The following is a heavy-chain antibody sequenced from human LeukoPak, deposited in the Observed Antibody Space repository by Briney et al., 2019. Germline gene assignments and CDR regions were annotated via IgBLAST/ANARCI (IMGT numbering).Heavy chain of an antibody. CDR2: IYYSGST. D-gene: IGHD3-10*01. Sequence: SETLSLTCTVSGGSISSYYWSWIRQPPGKGLEWIGYIYYSGSTNYSPSLKSRVTISVDTSKNQFSLKLSSVTAADTAVYYCARENMVRGVNKFDYWGQGTLVTVSS. J-gene: IGHJ4*02. CDR1: GGSISSYY. V-gene: IGHV4-59*12. CDR3: ARENMVRGVNKFDY.